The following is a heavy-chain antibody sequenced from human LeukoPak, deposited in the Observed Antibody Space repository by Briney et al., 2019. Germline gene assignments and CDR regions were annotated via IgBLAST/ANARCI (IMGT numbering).Heavy chain of an antibody. CDR3: ARGGTNDYGDH. J-gene: IGHJ4*02. D-gene: IGHD3-16*01. CDR1: GGSISSYY. V-gene: IGHV4-59*08. CDR2: IYYSGST. Sequence: PSETLSLTCTVSGGSISSYYWSWIRQPPGKGLEWIGYIYYSGSTDYNPSLKSRVTISVDTSKNQFSLKLSSVTAADTAVYYCARGGTNDYGDHWGQGTLVTVSS.